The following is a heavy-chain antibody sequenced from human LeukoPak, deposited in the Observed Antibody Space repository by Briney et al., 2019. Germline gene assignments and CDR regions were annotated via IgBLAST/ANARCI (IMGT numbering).Heavy chain of an antibody. Sequence: ASVTVSCTAYGYTFTGFYIHWIRQAPGQGLEWMGWINPKSGDTNYAQKFLGRVTVTRDTSVSTAYMELSRLKSDDTAVYYCARGIDEYWGQGTLVTVSS. V-gene: IGHV1-2*02. CDR2: INPKSGDT. CDR3: ARGIDEY. CDR1: GYTFTGFY. J-gene: IGHJ4*02.